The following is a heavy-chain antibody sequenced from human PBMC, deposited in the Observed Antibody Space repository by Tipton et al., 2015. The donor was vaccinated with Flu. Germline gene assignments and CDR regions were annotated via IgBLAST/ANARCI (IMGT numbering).Heavy chain of an antibody. CDR3: ARDVYGDFTFDY. V-gene: IGHV3-66*01. J-gene: IGHJ4*02. CDR1: GFTFSSYA. CDR2: IYSGGST. D-gene: IGHD4-17*01. Sequence: QLVQSGGGVVQPGRSLRLSCAASGFTFSSYAMSWVRQAPGKGLEWVSVIYSGGSTYYADSVKGRFTISRDNSKNTLYLQMNSLRAEDTAVYYCARDVYGDFTFDYWGQGTLVTVSS.